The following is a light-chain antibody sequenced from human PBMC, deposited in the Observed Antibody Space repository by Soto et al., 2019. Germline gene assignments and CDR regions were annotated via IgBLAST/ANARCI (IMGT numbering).Light chain of an antibody. CDR2: DTS. CDR1: QSVSNNY. V-gene: IGKV3-20*01. J-gene: IGKJ1*01. CDR3: QHYGNSPPET. Sequence: EIVLTQSPGTLSLSPGERATLSCRASQSVSNNYLAWYQQKPGQAPRLLIYDTSNRATGVPARFSGSGSGTDFTLTISSLEPEDFAVYFCQHYGNSPPETFGQGTKVDI.